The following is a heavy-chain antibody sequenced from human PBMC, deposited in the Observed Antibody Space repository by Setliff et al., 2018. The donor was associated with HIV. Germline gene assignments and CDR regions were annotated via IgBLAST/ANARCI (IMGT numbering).Heavy chain of an antibody. CDR3: ARQVGEGKWYLGS. V-gene: IGHV4-38-2*01. D-gene: IGHD1-26*01. J-gene: IGHJ5*01. CDR1: GYSMSSGYY. CDR2: VYHTGST. Sequence: SETLSLTCGVSGYSMSSGYYWGWIRQPPGKGLEWIGNVYHTGSTYYNPSLKSRVTISVDTSKNQFSLKLSSVIAAGTAVYYCARQVGEGKWYLGSWGHGTLVTVS.